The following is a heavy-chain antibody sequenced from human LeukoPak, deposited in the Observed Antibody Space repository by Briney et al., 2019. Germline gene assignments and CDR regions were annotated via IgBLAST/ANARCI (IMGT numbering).Heavy chain of an antibody. V-gene: IGHV1-2*02. D-gene: IGHD2-8*01. Sequence: ASMKVSCMASGFTFTGSYMHWVRQAPGQGLEWMGRINPNSGDTNYEQKFQGRVTMTSDTSISTAYMELTTLRSDDTAVYYCARSGGHCTNGVCHTDYYMDVWGKGTTVTVSS. CDR1: GFTFTGSY. CDR2: INPNSGDT. J-gene: IGHJ6*03. CDR3: ARSGGHCTNGVCHTDYYMDV.